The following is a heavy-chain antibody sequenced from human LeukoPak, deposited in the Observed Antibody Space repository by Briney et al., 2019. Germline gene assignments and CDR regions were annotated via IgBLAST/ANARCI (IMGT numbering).Heavy chain of an antibody. D-gene: IGHD5-18*01. V-gene: IGHV5-51*01. CDR3: ATGVPGVVDTAMRYFDY. CDR2: IYPGDSDT. J-gene: IGHJ4*02. Sequence: GESLKISCKGSGYSFTSYWIGWVRQMPGKGLEWMGIIYPGDSDTRYSPSFQGQVTISADKSISTAYLQWSSLKASDTAMYYCATGVPGVVDTAMRYFDYWGQGTLVTVSS. CDR1: GYSFTSYW.